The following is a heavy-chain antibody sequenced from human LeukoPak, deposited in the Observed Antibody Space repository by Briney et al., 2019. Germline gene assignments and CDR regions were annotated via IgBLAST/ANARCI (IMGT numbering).Heavy chain of an antibody. Sequence: PGGSLRLSCAASGFTVINNYMSWVRQAPGKGLDWVSFIYSGDSTYYADSVTGRFTISRDSSKNTVHLQMNSLRAEDTAVYYCARDGGSGTSTGYNGYYYYGMDVWGQGTTVTVSS. V-gene: IGHV3-66*01. CDR1: GFTVINNY. CDR2: IYSGDST. D-gene: IGHD3-9*01. J-gene: IGHJ6*02. CDR3: ARDGGSGTSTGYNGYYYYGMDV.